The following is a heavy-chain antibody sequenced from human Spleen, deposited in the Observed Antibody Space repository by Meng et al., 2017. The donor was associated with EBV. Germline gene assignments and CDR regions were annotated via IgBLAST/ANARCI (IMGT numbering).Heavy chain of an antibody. J-gene: IGHJ4*02. CDR3: ARARSGGYDLYFDF. Sequence: VQSGAGVKKPGASVKVSCKASGYTFTDYYMHWVRQAPGQGLEWMGRINPHSGDTSYAQNFQVRVTMTRDTSISTAYMELSGLRSGDTAVYFCARARSGGYDLYFDFWGQGTLVTVSS. D-gene: IGHD5-12*01. V-gene: IGHV1-2*06. CDR1: GYTFTDYY. CDR2: INPHSGDT.